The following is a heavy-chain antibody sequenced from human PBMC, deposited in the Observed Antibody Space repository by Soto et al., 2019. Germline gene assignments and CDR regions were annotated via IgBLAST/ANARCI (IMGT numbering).Heavy chain of an antibody. CDR1: GGSISHYY. V-gene: IGHV4-59*08. CDR2: IYYSAST. D-gene: IGHD2-15*01. Sequence: PSETLSLTCSVSGGSISHYYWSWIRQPPGKGLEWIGYIYYSASTIYNPSLKSRVTISVDTSKNQFSLKLSSVTAADTAVYYCARLFSGGGSWSPMDVWGKGTRVTV. J-gene: IGHJ6*03. CDR3: ARLFSGGGSWSPMDV.